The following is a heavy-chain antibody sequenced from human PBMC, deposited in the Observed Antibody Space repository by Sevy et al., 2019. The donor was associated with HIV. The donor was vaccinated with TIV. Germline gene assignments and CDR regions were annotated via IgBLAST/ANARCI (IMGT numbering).Heavy chain of an antibody. CDR3: AREGDTVLVPTAVDAFDF. J-gene: IGHJ3*01. Sequence: GGSLRLSCAASGFTFSNYWMHWVRQALGKGLVWVSRIKTDGSNRDSADSVKGRFFISIDNVTNLLYLQMNSLRAEDTAVYYCAREGDTVLVPTAVDAFDFWGQGTMVTVSS. CDR1: GFTFSNYW. D-gene: IGHD2-2*01. V-gene: IGHV3-74*01. CDR2: IKTDGSNR.